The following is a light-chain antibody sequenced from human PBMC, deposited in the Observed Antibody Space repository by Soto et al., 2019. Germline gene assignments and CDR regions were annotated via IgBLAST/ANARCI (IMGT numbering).Light chain of an antibody. V-gene: IGKV3-15*01. CDR2: YAS. CDR3: QQYNDWPPIT. CDR1: QSVSNN. Sequence: EIMMTQSPVTLSVSPGERATLSCRASQSVSNNLAWYQQKPGQAPRLLIYYASTRATGIPARFSGSGSGTEVTLTISSLQSEDFALYYCQQYNDWPPITFGQGTRLEIK. J-gene: IGKJ5*01.